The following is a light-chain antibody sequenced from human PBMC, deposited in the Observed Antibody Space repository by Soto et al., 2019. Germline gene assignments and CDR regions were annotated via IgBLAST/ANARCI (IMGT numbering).Light chain of an antibody. CDR2: GAS. CDR3: QQYGSSPPET. V-gene: IGKV3-20*01. J-gene: IGKJ1*01. Sequence: EIVLTQSPGTLSLSPGERATLSCSDSQSVSGSYLAWYKQKPCQAPSLLIYGASSRATGIPDRFSGSGSGTDFTLTISRLEPEDFAVYYCQQYGSSPPETFGQGTKVEIK. CDR1: QSVSGSY.